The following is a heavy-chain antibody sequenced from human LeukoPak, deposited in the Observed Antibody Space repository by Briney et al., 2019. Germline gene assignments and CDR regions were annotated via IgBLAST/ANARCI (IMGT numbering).Heavy chain of an antibody. CDR1: GFTFSSYS. V-gene: IGHV3-48*01. CDR2: ISSSSSTI. Sequence: GGSLRLPCAASGFTFSSYSMNWVRQAPGKGLEWVSYISSSSSTIYYADSVKGRFTISRDNAKNSLYLQMNSLRAEDTAVYYCARAPYYYDSSGYYGVDYWGQGTLVTVSS. J-gene: IGHJ4*02. CDR3: ARAPYYYDSSGYYGVDY. D-gene: IGHD3-22*01.